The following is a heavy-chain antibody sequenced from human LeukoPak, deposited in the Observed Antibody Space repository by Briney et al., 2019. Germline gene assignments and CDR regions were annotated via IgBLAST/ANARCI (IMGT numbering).Heavy chain of an antibody. CDR2: INAGNGNT. CDR1: GYTFTSYA. V-gene: IGHV1-3*01. Sequence: ASVKVSCKASGYTFTSYAMHWVRQAPGQRLEWMGWINAGNGNTKYSQKFQGRVTITREAAISTAFLEINSLRSEDTAIYYCARGMGWGDRWGRGTLVTVSS. CDR3: ARGMGWGDR. J-gene: IGHJ4*02. D-gene: IGHD1-26*01.